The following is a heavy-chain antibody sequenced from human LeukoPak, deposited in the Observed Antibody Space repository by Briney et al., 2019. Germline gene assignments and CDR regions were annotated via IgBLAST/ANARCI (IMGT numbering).Heavy chain of an antibody. V-gene: IGHV4-59*01. CDR2: VHYSGST. CDR1: GGSFTDYY. Sequence: SETLSLTCIVSGGSFTDYYWSWIRQPPGKGLEGIGYVHYSGSTEYNPSLKSRVTIGVDSSKNQFSLKLTSVTAVDTAVYYCARFQYGSGYNDYWGQGTLVTVSS. J-gene: IGHJ4*02. D-gene: IGHD3-10*01. CDR3: ARFQYGSGYNDY.